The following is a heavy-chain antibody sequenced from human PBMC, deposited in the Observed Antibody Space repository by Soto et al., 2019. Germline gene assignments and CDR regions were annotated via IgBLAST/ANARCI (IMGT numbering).Heavy chain of an antibody. CDR1: GFTFSSYG. J-gene: IGHJ4*02. V-gene: IGHV3-33*01. CDR3: ARDVDSEPITTFDY. D-gene: IGHD3-16*01. CDR2: IWYDGSNK. Sequence: PGGSLRLSCAASGFTFSSYGMHWVRQAPGKGLEWVAVIWYDGSNKYYADSVKGRFAISRDNSKNTLYLQMNSLRAEDTAVYYCARDVDSEPITTFDYWGQGTLVTVSS.